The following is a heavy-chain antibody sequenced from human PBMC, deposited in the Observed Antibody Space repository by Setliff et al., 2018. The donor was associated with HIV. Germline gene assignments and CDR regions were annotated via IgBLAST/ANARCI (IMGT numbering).Heavy chain of an antibody. D-gene: IGHD6-19*01. CDR1: GYTFISYG. Sequence: VASVKVSCKASGYTFISYGISWVRQAPGQGLEWMGWISAYNGNTNYAQKLQGRVTMTTDTSTSTAYMEMRSLRSDDTAVYFCARVPYRSAWFSGGHDAFDIWGQGTMVTVSS. J-gene: IGHJ3*02. V-gene: IGHV1-18*01. CDR2: ISAYNGNT. CDR3: ARVPYRSAWFSGGHDAFDI.